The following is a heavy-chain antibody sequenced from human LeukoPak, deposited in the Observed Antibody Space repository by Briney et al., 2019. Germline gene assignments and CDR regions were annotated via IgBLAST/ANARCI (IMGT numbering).Heavy chain of an antibody. CDR2: IYYSGST. D-gene: IGHD6-13*01. Sequence: PSETLSLTCTVSGGSISSYYWSWIRQPPGKGLEWIGYIYYSGSTNYNPSLKSRVTISVDTSKNQFSLKLSSVTAADTAVYYCARANSRVYYYYMDVWGKGTTVTVSS. CDR1: GGSISSYY. CDR3: ARANSRVYYYYMDV. J-gene: IGHJ6*03. V-gene: IGHV4-59*01.